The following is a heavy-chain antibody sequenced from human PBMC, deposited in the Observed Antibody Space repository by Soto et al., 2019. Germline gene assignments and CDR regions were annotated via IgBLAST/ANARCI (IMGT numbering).Heavy chain of an antibody. CDR3: AREASVLIPAAQPSRFDS. Sequence: ASVKVSCKGFGYSFMKYGINWVRQAPGQGLEWVGWISPYSGYTHSAQKFDGRLPLTTDTAASTAYMELRILRSAESALYYCAREASVLIPAAQPSRFDSWGQGTLVTVSS. D-gene: IGHD2-2*01. CDR2: ISPYSGYT. V-gene: IGHV1-18*01. J-gene: IGHJ4*02. CDR1: GYSFMKYG.